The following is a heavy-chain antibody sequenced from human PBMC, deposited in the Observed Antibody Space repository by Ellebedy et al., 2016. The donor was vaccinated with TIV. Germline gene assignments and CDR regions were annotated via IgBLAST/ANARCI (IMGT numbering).Heavy chain of an antibody. D-gene: IGHD3-22*01. V-gene: IGHV4-39*01. Sequence: MPSETLSLTCTVSGGSITSSYSWGWIRQPPGKGLEWIGSIFYNGSTFYTPSLESRISISVDTSKNQFSLKLSSVTAADTAVYYCARGLMGYDSSGYYYRFNFDYWGQGTLVTVSS. CDR2: IFYNGST. CDR1: GGSITSSYS. J-gene: IGHJ4*02. CDR3: ARGLMGYDSSGYYYRFNFDY.